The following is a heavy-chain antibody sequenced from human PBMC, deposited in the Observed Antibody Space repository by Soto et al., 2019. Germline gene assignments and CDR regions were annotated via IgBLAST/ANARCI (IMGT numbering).Heavy chain of an antibody. CDR2: INAGNGDT. V-gene: IGHV1-3*01. CDR3: ARAISGYVT. Sequence: VQLVQSGAEVKKPGASVRISCTASGISYTTYAIHWVRQAPGQGLEWMGWINAGNGDTRYSQRFQVRVTLTTDTSATTTYLDLSSLRSEDTSIYYCARAISGYVTWGQGTLVTVSS. J-gene: IGHJ4*02. CDR1: GISYTTYA. D-gene: IGHD5-12*01.